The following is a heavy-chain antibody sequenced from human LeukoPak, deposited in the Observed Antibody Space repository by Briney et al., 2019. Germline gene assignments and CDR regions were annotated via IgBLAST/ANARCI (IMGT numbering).Heavy chain of an antibody. Sequence: PSETLSLTCAVYGGSFSGYYWSWIRQPPGKGLEWIGEINHSGSTNYNPSLKSRVTISVDTSKNQFSLKLSSVTAADTAVYYCARGRGEVETDINDYWGQETLFTVSS. D-gene: IGHD5-18*01. J-gene: IGHJ4*02. CDR3: ARGRGEVETDINDY. CDR1: GGSFSGYY. CDR2: INHSGST. V-gene: IGHV4-34*01.